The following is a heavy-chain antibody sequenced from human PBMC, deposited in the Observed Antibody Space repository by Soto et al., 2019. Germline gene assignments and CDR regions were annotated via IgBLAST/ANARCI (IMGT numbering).Heavy chain of an antibody. CDR1: GFIFSGSW. D-gene: IGHD3-16*01. Sequence: QLVESGGGLVQPGGSLRLTCAASGFIFSGSWMSWVRQAPGKGLEWVANINQDGSDKYYVDSVKGRFTISRDNAKRSLYLQMNSLRAEDTAVYYCARGGGNFDQWGQGTLVTVSS. J-gene: IGHJ4*02. CDR3: ARGGGNFDQ. CDR2: INQDGSDK. V-gene: IGHV3-7*04.